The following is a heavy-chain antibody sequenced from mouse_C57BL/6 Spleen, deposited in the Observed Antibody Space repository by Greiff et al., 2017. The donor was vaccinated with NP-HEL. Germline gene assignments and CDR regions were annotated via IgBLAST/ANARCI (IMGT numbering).Heavy chain of an antibody. CDR1: GYSITSGYY. CDR2: ISYDGSN. V-gene: IGHV3-6*01. CDR3: ARDGYSSMDY. Sequence: EVKLQESGPGLVKPSQSLSLTCSVTGYSITSGYYWNWIRQFPGNKLEWMGYISYDGSNNYNPSLKNRISITRDTSKNQFFLKLNSVTTEDTATYYCARDGYSSMDYWGQGTSVTVSS. J-gene: IGHJ4*01. D-gene: IGHD2-3*01.